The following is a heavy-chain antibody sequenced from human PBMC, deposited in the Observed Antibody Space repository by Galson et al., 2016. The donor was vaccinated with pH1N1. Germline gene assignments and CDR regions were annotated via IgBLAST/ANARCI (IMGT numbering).Heavy chain of an antibody. V-gene: IGHV2-5*01. J-gene: IGHJ5*02. CDR1: GFSLRTSGVG. D-gene: IGHD4-17*01. Sequence: PALVKPPQTLTLTCTFSGFSLRTSGVGVGWIRQPPGKALEWLAVIYWNDDKRCRPSLKSRLTITKDTSKNQVVLTMTNMDPVDTATYYCARFLYGDYSNYFAPWGQGTLVTVSS. CDR2: IYWNDDK. CDR3: ARFLYGDYSNYFAP.